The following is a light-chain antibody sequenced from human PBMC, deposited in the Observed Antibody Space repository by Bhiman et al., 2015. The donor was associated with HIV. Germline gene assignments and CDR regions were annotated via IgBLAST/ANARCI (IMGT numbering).Light chain of an antibody. CDR2: DNS. V-gene: IGLV1-51*01. CDR3: ATWDDSLKGV. CDR1: SSNIGNHY. Sequence: QSVLTQPPSVSATPGQRVTVSCSGSSSNIGNHYVSWYQQVPGTAPKLLIYDNSNRPSGIPDRFSGSKSGTSATLGITGLHTGDEADYFCATWDDSLKGVFGTGTKVTVL. J-gene: IGLJ1*01.